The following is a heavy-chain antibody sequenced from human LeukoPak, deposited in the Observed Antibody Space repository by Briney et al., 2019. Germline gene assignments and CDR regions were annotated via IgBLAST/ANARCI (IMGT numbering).Heavy chain of an antibody. D-gene: IGHD6-13*01. J-gene: IGHJ4*02. Sequence: PGGSLRLSCAASGFTFSNTWMSWVRQAPGKGLEWVGRFISKTDGGTTDYAAPVKGRFTISRDDSKNTLYLQVNSLKTEDTAVYYCTTYHSAAGTNWGQGTLVTVSS. V-gene: IGHV3-15*01. CDR3: TTYHSAAGTN. CDR2: FISKTDGGTT. CDR1: GFTFSNTW.